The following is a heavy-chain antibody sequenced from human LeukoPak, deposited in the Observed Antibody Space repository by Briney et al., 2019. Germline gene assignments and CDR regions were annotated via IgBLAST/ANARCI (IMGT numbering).Heavy chain of an antibody. CDR3: AKLYNYGYIN. CDR1: GITVTSNH. V-gene: IGHV3-66*01. CDR2: IYSGGGT. D-gene: IGHD5-18*01. J-gene: IGHJ4*02. Sequence: GGSLRLSCAASGITVTSNHMSWVRQAPGKELEWVSVIYSGGGTYFGASVKGSFTISRANSKNTLYLQMDSLRTEDTAVYFCAKLYNYGYINWGQGTLVTVSS.